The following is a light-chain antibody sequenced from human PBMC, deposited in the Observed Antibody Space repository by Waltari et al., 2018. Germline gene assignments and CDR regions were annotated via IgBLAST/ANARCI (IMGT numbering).Light chain of an antibody. CDR2: EVS. J-gene: IGLJ2*01. Sequence: QTAPTQAPSVSGSPGQSVTISCTGTSRDIGYFNTVSWYQQHPGKAPKLMSYEVSERPSGVPDRFSASKSGNTASLTISGLQAEDEADYYCSSYAGSHTFIFGGGTRLTVL. CDR3: SSYAGSHTFI. CDR1: SRDIGYFNT. V-gene: IGLV2-11*01.